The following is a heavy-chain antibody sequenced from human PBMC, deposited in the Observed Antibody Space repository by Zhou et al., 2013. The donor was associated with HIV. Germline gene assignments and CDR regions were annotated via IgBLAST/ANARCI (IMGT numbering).Heavy chain of an antibody. CDR1: GYTFINFG. CDR3: ARLGRWGDAFDI. V-gene: IGHV1-18*01. Sequence: QVQLVQSGTEVKKPGASVKVSCKTSGYTFINFGITWVRQAPGQGLEWLGWISTSNGNTNYAQNLQGRVTMTTDTSTTTAYMELRGLRSDDAAVYYCARLGRWGDAFDIWGQGTMVTVSS. J-gene: IGHJ3*02. CDR2: ISTSNGNT. D-gene: IGHD7-27*01.